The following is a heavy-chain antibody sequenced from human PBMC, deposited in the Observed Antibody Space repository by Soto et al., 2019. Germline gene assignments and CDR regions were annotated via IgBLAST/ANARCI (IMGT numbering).Heavy chain of an antibody. D-gene: IGHD5-18*01. CDR1: GDSVSSDNYY. Sequence: QVQLQESGPGLVKPSETLSLTCTVSGDSVSSDNYYWTWIRQPPGKGLEWIGYIYSSGSTNYNPSLKRRVTISVDTSRNQFSLNLTSVTAADTAVYYCARDIRGYSRAFDYWGQGTLVTVSS. V-gene: IGHV4-61*01. CDR2: IYSSGST. CDR3: ARDIRGYSRAFDY. J-gene: IGHJ4*02.